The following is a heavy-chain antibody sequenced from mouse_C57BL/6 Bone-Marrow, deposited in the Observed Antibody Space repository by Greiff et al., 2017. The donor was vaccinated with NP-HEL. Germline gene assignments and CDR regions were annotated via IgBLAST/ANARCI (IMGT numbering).Heavy chain of an antibody. J-gene: IGHJ2*01. D-gene: IGHD1-1*01. CDR3: ASPRYDY. CDR1: GYTFTSYW. CDR2: IHPNSGST. Sequence: QVQLQQPGAELVKPGASVKLSCKASGYTFTSYWMHWVKQRPGQGLEWIGMIHPNSGSTNYNEKFKSKATLTVDKSSTAYMQLSSLTSEDSAVYYCASPRYDYWGQGTTLTVSS. V-gene: IGHV1-64*01.